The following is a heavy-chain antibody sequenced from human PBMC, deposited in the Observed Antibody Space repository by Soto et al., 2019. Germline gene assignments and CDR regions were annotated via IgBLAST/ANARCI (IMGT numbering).Heavy chain of an antibody. CDR3: ATDGASSGDMDV. CDR1: GGSISSGGYY. Sequence: SETLSLTCTVSGGSISSGGYYWSWIRQHPGKGLEWIGYIYYSGSTYYNPSLKSRVTISVDTSKNQFSLKLSSVTAADTAVYYCATDGASSGDMDVWGQGTTVTVSS. D-gene: IGHD3-22*01. J-gene: IGHJ6*02. V-gene: IGHV4-31*03. CDR2: IYYSGST.